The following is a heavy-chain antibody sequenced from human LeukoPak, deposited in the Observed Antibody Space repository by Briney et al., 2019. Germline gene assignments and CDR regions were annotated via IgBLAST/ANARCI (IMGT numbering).Heavy chain of an antibody. Sequence: SETLSLTCAVSGYSISSGYYWGWFRQPPGKGLEWRGSIYHSESTYYNPPLKRRVTISVDTSKNQFSLKLSSVTAADTAVYYWAGHWDGVVIIDYWGQGTLVTVSS. J-gene: IGHJ4*02. V-gene: IGHV4-38-2*01. CDR3: AGHWDGVVIIDY. D-gene: IGHD3-3*01. CDR2: IYHSEST. CDR1: GYSISSGYY.